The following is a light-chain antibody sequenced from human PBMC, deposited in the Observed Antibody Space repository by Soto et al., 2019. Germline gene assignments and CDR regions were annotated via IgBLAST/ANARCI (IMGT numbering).Light chain of an antibody. J-gene: IGLJ2*01. CDR3: AAWDDSLSGVV. CDR2: RNN. V-gene: IGLV1-47*01. Sequence: QSVLTQPPSASGTPGQRVTISCSGSSSNIGSNYVLWYQHLPGTAPKLLIYRNNHRPSGVPDRFSGSKSGTSASLAISGLRSEDETDYYCAAWDDSLSGVVFGGGTKLTV. CDR1: SSNIGSNY.